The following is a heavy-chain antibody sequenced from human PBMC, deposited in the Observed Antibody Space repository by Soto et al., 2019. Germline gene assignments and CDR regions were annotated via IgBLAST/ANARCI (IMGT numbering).Heavy chain of an antibody. CDR1: GFSFSSFF. CDR3: VRDQDSRGYSVFNL. D-gene: IGHD3-22*01. J-gene: IGHJ5*02. CDR2: ISNDGTGT. Sequence: EVQLVESGGGSVQPEGSLRLACQASGFSFSSFFMHWVRQGPGKGLEWVSRISNDGTGTTYADSVQGRFTVSRDNSKTTGYLQMNRLRPEDTAVYFCVRDQDSRGYSVFNLWGQGTQVIVSS. V-gene: IGHV3-74*01.